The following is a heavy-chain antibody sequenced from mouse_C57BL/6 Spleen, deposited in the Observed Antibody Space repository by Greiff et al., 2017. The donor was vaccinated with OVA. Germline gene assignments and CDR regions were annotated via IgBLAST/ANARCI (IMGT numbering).Heavy chain of an antibody. V-gene: IGHV1-15*01. CDR2: IDPETGGT. Sequence: VQLQQSGAELVRPGASVTLSCKASGYTFTDYEMHWVKQTPVHGLEWIGAIDPETGGTAYNQKFKGKAILTADKSSSTAYMELRSLTSEDSAVYYCTRKFITTVVAGFDYWGQGTTLTVSS. J-gene: IGHJ2*01. D-gene: IGHD1-1*01. CDR3: TRKFITTVVAGFDY. CDR1: GYTFTDYE.